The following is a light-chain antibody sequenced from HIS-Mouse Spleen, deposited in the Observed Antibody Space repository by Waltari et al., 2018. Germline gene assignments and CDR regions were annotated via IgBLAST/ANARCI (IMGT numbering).Light chain of an antibody. Sequence: QSALTQPASVSGSPGQSITISCTGTISDVGGYNYVSWYQQHPGKAPKLMIYDVSNRPSGVSNRFSGSKSGNTASLTISGLQAEDEADYYCSSYTSSSTEVFGGGTKLTVL. CDR3: SSYTSSSTEV. CDR1: ISDVGGYNY. J-gene: IGLJ2*01. CDR2: DVS. V-gene: IGLV2-14*03.